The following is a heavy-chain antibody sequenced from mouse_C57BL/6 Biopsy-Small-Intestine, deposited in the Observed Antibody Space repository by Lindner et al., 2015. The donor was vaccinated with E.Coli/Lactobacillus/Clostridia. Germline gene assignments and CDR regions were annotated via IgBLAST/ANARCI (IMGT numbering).Heavy chain of an antibody. CDR1: GGTFSTYA. D-gene: IGHD1-1*01. CDR3: ARDRRYYYGSSDQKGDAFDI. CDR2: IIPMFGTA. Sequence: SVKVSCKASGGTFSTYAIRWVRQAPGQGLEWMGGIIPMFGTANYAQKFQGRVTITADKSTSTAYMELSSLRSEDTAVYFCARDRRYYYGSSDQKGDAFDIWGQGTMVTVSS. J-gene: IGHJ3*01. V-gene: IGHV1-81*01.